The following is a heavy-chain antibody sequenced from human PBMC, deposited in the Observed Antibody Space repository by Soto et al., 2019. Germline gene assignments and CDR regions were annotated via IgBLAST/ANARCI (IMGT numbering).Heavy chain of an antibody. CDR3: ARGRRLRESNWSDYYILGYWFDP. V-gene: IGHV4-34*01. CDR1: GGSFSGYY. D-gene: IGHD3-3*01. Sequence: SETLSLTCAVYGGSFSGYYWSWIRQPPGKGLEWIGEINHSGSTNYNPSLKSRVTISVDTSKNQFSLKLSSVTAADTAVYYCARGRRLRESNWSDYYILGYWFDPWGQGTLVTVSS. CDR2: INHSGST. J-gene: IGHJ5*02.